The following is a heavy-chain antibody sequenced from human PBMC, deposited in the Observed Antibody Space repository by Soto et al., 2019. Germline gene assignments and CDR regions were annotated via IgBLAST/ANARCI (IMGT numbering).Heavy chain of an antibody. D-gene: IGHD3-10*01. Sequence: EVQLVESGGGLVQPGGSLKLSCAASGFIFSASAVHWVHQASGNGLEWIGRIRSKANNYATGYAASVNGRFTISRDDSKNTAYLQVNSLKTEDTAVYYCTVSGAHYYYTLDAWGQGTSVTVSS. V-gene: IGHV3-73*01. CDR1: GFIFSASA. J-gene: IGHJ6*02. CDR2: IRSKANNYAT. CDR3: TVSGAHYYYTLDA.